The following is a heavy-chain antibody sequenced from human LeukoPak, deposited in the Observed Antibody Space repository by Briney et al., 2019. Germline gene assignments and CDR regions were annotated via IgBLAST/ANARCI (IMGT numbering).Heavy chain of an antibody. D-gene: IGHD3-10*01. Sequence: PGGSLRLSCAASGFTFSDYYMSWIRQAPGKGLERVSYISSSGSTIYYADSVKGRFTISRDNAKNSLYLQMNSLRAEDTAVYYCARDLKGTHCYGSGSIDHGMDVWGQGTTVTVSS. CDR3: ARDLKGTHCYGSGSIDHGMDV. J-gene: IGHJ6*02. CDR1: GFTFSDYY. CDR2: ISSSGSTI. V-gene: IGHV3-11*01.